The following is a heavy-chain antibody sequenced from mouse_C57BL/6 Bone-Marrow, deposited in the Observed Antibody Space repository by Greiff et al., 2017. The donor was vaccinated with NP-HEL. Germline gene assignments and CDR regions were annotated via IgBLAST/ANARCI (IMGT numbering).Heavy chain of an antibody. Sequence: EVKLVESGGGLVQPGGSLSLSCAASGFTFTDYYMSWVRQPPGKALEWLGFIRNKANGYTKEYSASVKGRFTISRDNSQSILYLQMNALIAEDSATYYCARYMSVGNFYYYAMDYWGQGTSVTVSS. J-gene: IGHJ4*01. CDR2: IRNKANGYTK. V-gene: IGHV7-3*01. D-gene: IGHD2-1*01. CDR1: GFTFTDYY. CDR3: ARYMSVGNFYYYAMDY.